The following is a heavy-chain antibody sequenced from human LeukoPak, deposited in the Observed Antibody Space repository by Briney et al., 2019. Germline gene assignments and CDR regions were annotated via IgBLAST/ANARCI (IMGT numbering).Heavy chain of an antibody. V-gene: IGHV4-39*01. CDR1: GVSISSSYYY. CDR2: IYYSGST. J-gene: IGHJ4*01. CDR3: AKSGGYGLIDY. Sequence: PSETLSLTCIVSGVSISSSYYYWGWIRQPPVKVLEWIGSIYYSGSTYYNSSLKSRVTISIDTSKNQVSLNLTSMTAADTAVYYCAKSGGYGLIDYWGQGTLVTVSS. D-gene: IGHD1-26*01.